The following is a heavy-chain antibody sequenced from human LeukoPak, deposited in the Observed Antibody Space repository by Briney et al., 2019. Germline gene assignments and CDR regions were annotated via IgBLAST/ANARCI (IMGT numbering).Heavy chain of an antibody. Sequence: PSETLSLTCAVYGGSFSGYYWSWIRQPPGKGLEWIGEINHSGSTNYNPSLKSRVTISVDTSKNQFSLKLSSVTAADTAVYYCARATVGGGWFDPWGQGTLVTVSS. V-gene: IGHV4-34*01. CDR1: GGSFSGYY. J-gene: IGHJ5*02. CDR2: INHSGST. CDR3: ARATVGGGWFDP. D-gene: IGHD2-15*01.